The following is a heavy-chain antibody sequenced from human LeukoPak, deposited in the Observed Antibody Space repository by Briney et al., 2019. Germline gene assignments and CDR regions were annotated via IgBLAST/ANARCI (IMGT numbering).Heavy chain of an antibody. Sequence: ASVKVSCKASGYTFTSYYMHWVRQAPGRGLEWMGIINPSGGSTSYAQKFQGRVTMTRDMSTSTVYMELSSLRSEDTAVYYCARGHAIGVDYYYYYMDVWGKGTTVTVSS. CDR1: GYTFTSYY. J-gene: IGHJ6*03. V-gene: IGHV1-46*01. CDR3: ARGHAIGVDYYYYYMDV. D-gene: IGHD3-10*01. CDR2: INPSGGST.